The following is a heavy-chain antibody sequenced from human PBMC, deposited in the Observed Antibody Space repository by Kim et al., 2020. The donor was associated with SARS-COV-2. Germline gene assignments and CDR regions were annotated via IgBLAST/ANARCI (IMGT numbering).Heavy chain of an antibody. Sequence: SVKVSCKASGGTFSSYAISWVRQAPGQGLEWMGRIIPILGIANYAQKFQGRVTITADKSTSTAYMELSSLRSEDTAVYYCASEPSTEITSFGVVTTVGYYSMDVWGKGTTVTVSS. CDR2: IIPILGIA. J-gene: IGHJ6*03. V-gene: IGHV1-69*04. D-gene: IGHD3-3*01. CDR3: ASEPSTEITSFGVVTTVGYYSMDV. CDR1: GGTFSSYA.